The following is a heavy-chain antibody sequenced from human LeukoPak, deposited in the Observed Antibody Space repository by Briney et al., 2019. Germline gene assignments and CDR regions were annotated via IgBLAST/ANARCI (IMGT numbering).Heavy chain of an antibody. Sequence: SETLSLTCTVSGGSISSSSYYWGWIRQPPGKGLEWIGSIYYSGSTYYNPSLKSRVTISVDTSKNQFSLKLSSVTAADTAVYYCARNLVATAKTPGLYYFDYWGQGTLVTVSS. CDR2: IYYSGST. CDR1: GGSISSSSYY. J-gene: IGHJ4*02. D-gene: IGHD5-12*01. CDR3: ARNLVATAKTPGLYYFDY. V-gene: IGHV4-39*01.